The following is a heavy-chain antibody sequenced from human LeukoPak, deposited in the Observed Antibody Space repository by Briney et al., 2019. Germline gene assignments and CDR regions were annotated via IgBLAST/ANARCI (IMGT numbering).Heavy chain of an antibody. J-gene: IGHJ6*02. CDR1: GDSITSYY. CDR2: IYYRGST. CDR3: ARLTAAAGARVGFHQYYYGMDV. V-gene: IGHV4-59*08. D-gene: IGHD6-13*01. Sequence: SETLSLTCTVSGDSITSYYWGWIRQPPGKGLEWIGYIYYRGSTDYNPSLKSRVAISLDTSKYQFSLKLTSVTAADTAVYYCARLTAAAGARVGFHQYYYGMDVWGRGTTVTVS.